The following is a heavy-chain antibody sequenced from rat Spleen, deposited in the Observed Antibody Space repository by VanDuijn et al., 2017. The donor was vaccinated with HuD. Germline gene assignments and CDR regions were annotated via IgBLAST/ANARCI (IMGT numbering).Heavy chain of an antibody. J-gene: IGHJ2*01. CDR1: GFTFSNYG. V-gene: IGHV5-29*01. D-gene: IGHD1-9*01. CDR2: ISYDGSSN. Sequence: EVQLVESGGGLVQPGRSLKLSCAASGFTFSNYGMAWVRQSPTKGLEWVATISYDGSSNYCRDSVKGRFTISRDNAKSTLYLQMDSLRSEDTATYYCARRHYGYTDYFDYWGQGVMVTVSS. CDR3: ARRHYGYTDYFDY.